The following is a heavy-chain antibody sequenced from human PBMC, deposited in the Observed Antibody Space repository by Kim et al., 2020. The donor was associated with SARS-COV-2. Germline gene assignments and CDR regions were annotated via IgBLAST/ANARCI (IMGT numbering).Heavy chain of an antibody. J-gene: IGHJ4*02. D-gene: IGHD3-9*01. V-gene: IGHV4-59*01. CDR3: ASPRGLRYFDWLPLDY. Sequence: SLKSRVTISVDTSKNQFSLKLSSVTAADTAVYYCASPRGLRYFDWLPLDYWGQGTLVTVSS.